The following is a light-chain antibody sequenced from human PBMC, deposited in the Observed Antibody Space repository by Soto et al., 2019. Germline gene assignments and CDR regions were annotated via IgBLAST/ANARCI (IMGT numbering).Light chain of an antibody. Sequence: EIVLTQSPATLSLSPGERATLSCRASQSVRSYLAWYQQKPGQAPRLLIYDASNRATGIPARFSGRGSGTDFTLTISSLEPEDFAVYYCQHRSNWPLTFGGGTKVEIK. V-gene: IGKV3-11*01. J-gene: IGKJ4*01. CDR3: QHRSNWPLT. CDR2: DAS. CDR1: QSVRSY.